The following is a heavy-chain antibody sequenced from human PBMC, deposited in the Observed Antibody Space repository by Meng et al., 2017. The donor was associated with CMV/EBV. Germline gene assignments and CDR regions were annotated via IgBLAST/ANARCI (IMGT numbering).Heavy chain of an antibody. CDR3: ARRIVVVPAAYLGY. D-gene: IGHD2-2*01. CDR2: INPNGGGT. J-gene: IGHJ4*02. Sequence: KASGCTFTRYYIHWVRQAPGQGPEWMGWINPNGGGTNYAQKFQGRVTMTLDTSISTAYMELSRLRSDDTAVYYCARRIVVVPAAYLGYWGQGTLVTVSS. CDR1: GCTFTRYY. V-gene: IGHV1-2*02.